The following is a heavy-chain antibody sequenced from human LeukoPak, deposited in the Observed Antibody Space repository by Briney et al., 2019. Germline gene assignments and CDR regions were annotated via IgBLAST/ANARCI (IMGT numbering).Heavy chain of an antibody. D-gene: IGHD3-10*01. CDR1: GGSFSGYY. J-gene: IGHJ4*02. CDR3: AVTSMVRGVIGRYFDY. CDR2: INHSGST. Sequence: RTSETLSLTCAVYGGSFSGYYWGWIRQPPGKGLEWIGEINHSGSTNYNPSLESRVSISVDKSKNQFSLKLSSVTAADTAVYYCAVTSMVRGVIGRYFDYWGQGTLVTVSS. V-gene: IGHV4-34*01.